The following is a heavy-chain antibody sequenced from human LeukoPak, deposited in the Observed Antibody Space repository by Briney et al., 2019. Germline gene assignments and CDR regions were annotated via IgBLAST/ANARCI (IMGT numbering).Heavy chain of an antibody. V-gene: IGHV4-59*01. Sequence: SETLSLTCTVSGGSISSYYWSWLRQPPGKGLEWIGYIYYSGSTNYNPSLKSRVTISVDTSKNQFSLKLSSVTAADTAVYYCARGRRDGYNGLDYWGQGTLVTVS. J-gene: IGHJ4*02. CDR2: IYYSGST. CDR1: GGSISSYY. D-gene: IGHD5-24*01. CDR3: ARGRRDGYNGLDY.